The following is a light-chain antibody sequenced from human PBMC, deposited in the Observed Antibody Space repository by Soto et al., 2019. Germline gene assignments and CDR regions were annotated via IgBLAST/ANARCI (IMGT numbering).Light chain of an antibody. CDR2: EGS. V-gene: IGLV2-23*01. Sequence: QSVLTQPASVSGSPGQSITISCTGTSSDAGSYNLVSWYQQHPGKAPKLMIYEGSKRPSGVSNRFSGSKSGNTASLTISGLQAEDEADYYCCSYAGSSTLDYVFGTGTKVTVL. CDR1: SSDAGSYNL. CDR3: CSYAGSSTLDYV. J-gene: IGLJ1*01.